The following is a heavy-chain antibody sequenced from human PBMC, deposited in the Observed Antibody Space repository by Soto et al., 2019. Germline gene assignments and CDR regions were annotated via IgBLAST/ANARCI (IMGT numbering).Heavy chain of an antibody. CDR1: GFTFSSYG. J-gene: IGHJ6*02. D-gene: IGHD6-6*01. Sequence: QVQLVESGGGVVQPGRSLRLSCAASGFTFSSYGMHWVRQAPGKGLEWVAVIWYDGSNKYYADSVKGRFTISRDNSKNTLYLQMNSLRADDTAVYYCARDLFPVYSSSPGYYYGMDVWGQGTTVTVSS. CDR2: IWYDGSNK. CDR3: ARDLFPVYSSSPGYYYGMDV. V-gene: IGHV3-33*01.